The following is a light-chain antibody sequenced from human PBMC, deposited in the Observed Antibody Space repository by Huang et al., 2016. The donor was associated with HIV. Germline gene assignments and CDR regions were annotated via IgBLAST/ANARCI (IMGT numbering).Light chain of an antibody. CDR1: QSVSSY. J-gene: IGKJ5*01. CDR2: DAS. CDR3: QQRNNGIT. V-gene: IGKV3D-11*02. Sequence: EIVLTQSPATLSLSPGERATLSCRASQSVSSYLAWYQQKPGQAPRLLIYDASNRATGIPARFSGSGPGTDVTLTISSLEPEDFAVYYCQQRNNGITFGQGTRLEIK.